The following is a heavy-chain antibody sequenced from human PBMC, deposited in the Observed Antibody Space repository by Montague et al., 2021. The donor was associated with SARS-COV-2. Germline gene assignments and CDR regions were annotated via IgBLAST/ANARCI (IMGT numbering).Heavy chain of an antibody. V-gene: IGHV4-38-2*02. D-gene: IGHD6-19*01. J-gene: IGHJ3*02. CDR2: IYHSGST. CDR1: GYSINTGYY. Sequence: SETLSLTCTISGYSINTGYYWAWIRNPPGSGLDWIGTIYHSGSTYFNPSLKSRVTISVDTSKNQFSLNLSSVTAADTAVYYCAKVAGSHDTFDIWGRGTMVTVSS. CDR3: AKVAGSHDTFDI.